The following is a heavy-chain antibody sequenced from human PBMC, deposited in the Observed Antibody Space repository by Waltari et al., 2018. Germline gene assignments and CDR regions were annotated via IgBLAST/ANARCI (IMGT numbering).Heavy chain of an antibody. J-gene: IGHJ2*01. CDR1: GYSISSGYY. CDR3: ARERPYYDFWSGYYIGYFDL. CDR2: IYHSGST. Sequence: QVQLQESGPGLVKPSETLSLTCAVSGYSISSGYYWGWIRQPPGKGLEWIGSIYHSGSTYYNPSLKSRVTISVDTSKNQFSLKLSSVTAADTAVYYCARERPYYDFWSGYYIGYFDLWGRGTLVTVSS. D-gene: IGHD3-3*01. V-gene: IGHV4-38-2*02.